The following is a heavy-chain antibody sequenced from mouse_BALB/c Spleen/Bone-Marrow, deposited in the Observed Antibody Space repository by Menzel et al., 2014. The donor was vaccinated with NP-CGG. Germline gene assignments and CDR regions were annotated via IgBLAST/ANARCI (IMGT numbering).Heavy chain of an antibody. D-gene: IGHD1-1*01. CDR1: GFDFSRYW. Sequence: EVKVEESGGGLEQPGGSLKLSCAVSGFDFSRYWMSWVRQAPGKGPEWIGEINPESNTINYTPSLKDKFIISRDNAKNTLYLQMSKVRSEDTALYYCARLGYYGMMAFWGQGTSVTVSS. CDR2: INPESNTI. V-gene: IGHV4-1*02. J-gene: IGHJ4*01. CDR3: ARLGYYGMMAF.